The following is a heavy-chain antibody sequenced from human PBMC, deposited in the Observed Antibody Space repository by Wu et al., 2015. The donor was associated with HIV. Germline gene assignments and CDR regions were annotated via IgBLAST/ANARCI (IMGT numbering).Heavy chain of an antibody. D-gene: IGHD2-15*01. J-gene: IGHJ6*03. CDR3: ARVAIDYYYYYYMDV. V-gene: IGHV1-2*02. CDR2: INPNSGGT. CDR1: GYTFIGYY. Sequence: QVQMVQSGAEVKKPGSSVKVYCKTSGYTFIGYYIHWVRQAPGQGLEWMGWINPNSGGTNYAQKFQGRVTMTRDTSISTAYMEVSRLRFDDTAVYYCARVAIDYYYYYYMDVWGKGTTVTVSS.